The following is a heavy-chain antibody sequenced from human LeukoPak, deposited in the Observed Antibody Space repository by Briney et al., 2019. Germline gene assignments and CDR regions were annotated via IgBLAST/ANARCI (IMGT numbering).Heavy chain of an antibody. CDR1: GYTFTGYY. CDR2: INRNSGGT. D-gene: IGHD1-26*01. CDR3: ARALTLGELRFDP. Sequence: GASVKVSCRASGYTFTGYYMHWVRQAPGQGLEWMGWINRNSGGTNYAKKFQGRVTMTRDTSISTAYMDLSRLKSDDTAVYYCARALTLGELRFDPWGQGTLVTVSS. J-gene: IGHJ5*02. V-gene: IGHV1-2*02.